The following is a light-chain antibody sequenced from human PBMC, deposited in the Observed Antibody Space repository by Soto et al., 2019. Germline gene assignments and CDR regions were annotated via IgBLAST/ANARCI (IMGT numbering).Light chain of an antibody. V-gene: IGLV1-40*01. CDR2: DTF. Sequence: QSVLTQPPSVSGAPGQTVTISCSGSSSNIGAGCDVHWYQQLPGKVPKLVIYDTFNRPSGVPDRFSGSKSGTSASLAITGLQAEDEADYYCQAYDNSLGVSVLFGGGTQLTVL. CDR1: SSNIGAGCD. CDR3: QAYDNSLGVSVL. J-gene: IGLJ3*02.